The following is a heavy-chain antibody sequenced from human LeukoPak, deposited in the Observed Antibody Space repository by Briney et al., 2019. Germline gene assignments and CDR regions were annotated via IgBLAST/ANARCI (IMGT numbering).Heavy chain of an antibody. Sequence: PSGTLSLTCAVSGGSIKSNNWWSWVRQPPGKGLEWIGEIYHSGSTNYNPSLESRVTVSVDKSKNQFSLDLSSVTAADTAVYYCARERRASSPGEQQLGSAFDIWGQGTMVTVSS. J-gene: IGHJ3*02. CDR1: GGSIKSNNW. CDR2: IYHSGST. D-gene: IGHD6-13*01. V-gene: IGHV4-4*02. CDR3: ARERRASSPGEQQLGSAFDI.